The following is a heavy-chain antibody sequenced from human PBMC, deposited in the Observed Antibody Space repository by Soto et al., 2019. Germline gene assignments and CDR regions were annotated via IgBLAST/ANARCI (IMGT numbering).Heavy chain of an antibody. CDR3: VKVSRLYEILTGYYSTNCFDP. CDR2: ISSDGDIT. Sequence: GGSLRPSCSASGLTFSAYSMLWVRQAPGKGLQYVSTISSDGDITYYADSVKDRFTISRDNSKDTLYLKMNSLRPEDTAVYYCVKVSRLYEILTGYYSTNCFDPWGQGTLVTVSS. V-gene: IGHV3-64D*06. J-gene: IGHJ5*02. CDR1: GLTFSAYS. D-gene: IGHD3-9*01.